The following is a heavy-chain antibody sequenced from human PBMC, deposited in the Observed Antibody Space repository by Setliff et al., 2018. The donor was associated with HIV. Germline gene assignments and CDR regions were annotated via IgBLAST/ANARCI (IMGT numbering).Heavy chain of an antibody. J-gene: IGHJ4*02. CDR3: ATDFAAQIVVVTAGNY. CDR1: GYTFSNFY. D-gene: IGHD2-21*02. Sequence: WASVKVSCKASGYTFSNFYMHWVRQAPGQGVEWMGVINPSIGSTAYAQKLQGRVTMTRDTSISTAYMELSSLRSEDTAVYYCATDFAAQIVVVTAGNYWGQGTLVTVSS. V-gene: IGHV1-46*04. CDR2: INPSIGST.